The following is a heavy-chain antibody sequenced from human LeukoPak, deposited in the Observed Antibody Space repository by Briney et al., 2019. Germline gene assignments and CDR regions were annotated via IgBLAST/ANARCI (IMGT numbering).Heavy chain of an antibody. J-gene: IGHJ4*02. D-gene: IGHD1-26*01. CDR3: TRPNLGASGY. Sequence: PGGSLRLSCAASGFTFSGSAMHWVRQASGKGLEWVGRIRSKANSYATAYAASVRGRFTISRDDSKNTAYLQMNSLKTEDTAVYYCTRPNLGASGYWGQGTLVTVSS. CDR1: GFTFSGSA. V-gene: IGHV3-73*01. CDR2: IRSKANSYAT.